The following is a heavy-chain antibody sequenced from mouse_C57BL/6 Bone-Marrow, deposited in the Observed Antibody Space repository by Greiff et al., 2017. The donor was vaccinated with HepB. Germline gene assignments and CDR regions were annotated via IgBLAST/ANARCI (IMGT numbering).Heavy chain of an antibody. D-gene: IGHD1-1*01. CDR1: GYTFTSYW. CDR2: IDPSDSET. Sequence: QVHVKQPGAELVRPGSSVKLSCKASGYTFTSYWMHWVKQRPIQGLEWIGNIDPSDSETHYNQKFKDKATLTVDKSSSTAYMQLSSLTSEDSAVYYCARGGAYYYGSKAYWGQGTLVTVSA. J-gene: IGHJ3*01. V-gene: IGHV1-52*01. CDR3: ARGGAYYYGSKAY.